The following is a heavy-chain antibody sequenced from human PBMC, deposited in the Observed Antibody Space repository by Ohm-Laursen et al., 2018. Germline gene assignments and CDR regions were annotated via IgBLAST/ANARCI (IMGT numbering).Heavy chain of an antibody. CDR1: GFTFSSYH. CDR2: ISSASTTI. CDR3: ARKLYYYDSGDKGWFDP. J-gene: IGHJ5*02. V-gene: IGHV3-48*04. Sequence: SLRLSCSASGFTFSSYHINWVRQAPGKGLEWVSFISSASTTIYYADSVKGRFTISRDNAQNSLYLQMNSLRAEDTAVYYCARKLYYYDSGDKGWFDPWGQGTLVTVSS. D-gene: IGHD3-22*01.